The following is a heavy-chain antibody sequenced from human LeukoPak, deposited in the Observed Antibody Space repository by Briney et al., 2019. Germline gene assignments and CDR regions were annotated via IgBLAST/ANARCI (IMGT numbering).Heavy chain of an antibody. J-gene: IGHJ3*02. CDR3: AKGDDYGDFHDAFDI. D-gene: IGHD4-17*01. Sequence: GGSLRLSCAASQFSFSSYSFNWVRQAPGKGLEWVSMIGGGSLRTYYPDSVKGRFTISRDNSKNTVFLEMMSLRAEDTAVYYCAKGDDYGDFHDAFDIWGHGTMVTVSS. CDR2: IGGGSLRT. CDR1: QFSFSSYS. V-gene: IGHV3-23*01.